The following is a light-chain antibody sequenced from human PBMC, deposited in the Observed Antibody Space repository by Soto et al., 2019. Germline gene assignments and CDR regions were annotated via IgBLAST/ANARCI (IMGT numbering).Light chain of an antibody. J-gene: IGKJ5*01. CDR3: QQYGTLIT. V-gene: IGKV3-20*01. CDR2: GAF. CDR1: QSLSSSY. Sequence: EIVLTQSPGTLSLSPGERVTLSYRASQSLSSSYLAWHQQKPGQAPSLLIYGAFNRATGIPDRFSGSGSGTDFTLTISRLEPEDFAVYYCQQYGTLITFGQGTRLEIK.